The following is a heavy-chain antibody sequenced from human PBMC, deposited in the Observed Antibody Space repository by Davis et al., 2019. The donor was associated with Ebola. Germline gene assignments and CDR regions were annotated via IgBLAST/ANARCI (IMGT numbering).Heavy chain of an antibody. J-gene: IGHJ3*02. CDR1: GGSISSGGYY. CDR3: ARFRGGGDRYPYAFDI. CDR2: IYYSGST. Sequence: PSETLSLTCTVSGGSISSGGYYWSWIRQHPGKGLEWIGYIYYSGSTYYNPSLKSRVTISVDTSKNQFSLKLSSVTAADTAVYYCARFRGGGDRYPYAFDIWGQGTMVTVSS. D-gene: IGHD2-21*02. V-gene: IGHV4-31*03.